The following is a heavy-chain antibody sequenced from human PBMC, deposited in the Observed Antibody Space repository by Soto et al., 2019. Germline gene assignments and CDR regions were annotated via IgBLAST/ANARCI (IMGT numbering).Heavy chain of an antibody. CDR2: ISAHNGNT. CDR3: ARGGYGDY. V-gene: IGHV1-18*01. CDR1: GYTFTSYG. J-gene: IGHJ4*02. D-gene: IGHD1-1*01. Sequence: QVHLVQSGAEVKKPGASVKVSCKAAGYTFTSYGITWVRQAPGQGLEWMGWISAHNGNTDYAQKRQGRVIVTRDTSTSTAYMELRSLISDDTAVYYCARGGYGDYWGQGALVTVSS.